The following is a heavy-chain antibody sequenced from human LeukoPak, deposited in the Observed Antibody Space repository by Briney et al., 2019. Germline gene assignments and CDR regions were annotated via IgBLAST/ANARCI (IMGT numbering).Heavy chain of an antibody. CDR3: ARDRGNYYDSTGGFDY. CDR1: GGSISSSSYH. V-gene: IGHV4-39*07. CDR2: IYYSGST. J-gene: IGHJ4*02. Sequence: SETLSLTCTVSGGSISSSSYHWGWIRQPPGKGLEWIGSIYYSGSTYYNPSLKSRVTISVDTSKNQFSLKLSSVTAADTAVYYCARDRGNYYDSTGGFDYWGQGTLVTVSS. D-gene: IGHD3-22*01.